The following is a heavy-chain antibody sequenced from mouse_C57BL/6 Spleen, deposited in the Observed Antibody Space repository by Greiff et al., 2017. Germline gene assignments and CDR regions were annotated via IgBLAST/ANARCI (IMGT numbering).Heavy chain of an antibody. Sequence: QVQLQQPGAELVKPGASVKLSCKASGYTFTSYWMQWVKQRPGQGLEWIGEIDPSDSYTNYNQKFKGKATLTVDTSSSTAYMQRSSLTSEDSAVYYCARGDYSNYDYAMGYWGQGTSVTVSS. V-gene: IGHV1-50*01. CDR3: ARGDYSNYDYAMGY. CDR2: IDPSDSYT. CDR1: GYTFTSYW. J-gene: IGHJ4*01. D-gene: IGHD2-5*01.